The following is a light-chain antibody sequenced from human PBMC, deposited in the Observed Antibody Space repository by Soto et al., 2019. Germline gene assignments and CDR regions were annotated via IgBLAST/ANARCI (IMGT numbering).Light chain of an antibody. CDR2: SAS. V-gene: IGKV3-20*01. J-gene: IGKJ2*01. Sequence: ENVLTQSPGTLSLSPGERAILSCRASQSVTSSYLAWYQQKPGQAPRLLIYSASSRATGVPDRFSGSGSATDFTLTISRVEPEDFAVYYCQQYGSSRNTFGQGTKVDIK. CDR1: QSVTSSY. CDR3: QQYGSSRNT.